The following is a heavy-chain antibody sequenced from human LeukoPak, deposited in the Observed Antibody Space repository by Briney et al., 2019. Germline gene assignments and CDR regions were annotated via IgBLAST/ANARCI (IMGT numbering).Heavy chain of an antibody. J-gene: IGHJ4*02. D-gene: IGHD6-13*01. CDR3: ARDLREAAAGILRPPNYDY. CDR1: GGTFSRYA. Sequence: GASVKVSCKASGGTFSRYAISWVRQAPGQGLEWMGGIIPIFGTANYAQKFQGRVTITADGSTGTAYMELSSLRSEDTAVYYCARDLREAAAGILRPPNYDYWGQGTLVTVSS. V-gene: IGHV1-69*01. CDR2: IIPIFGTA.